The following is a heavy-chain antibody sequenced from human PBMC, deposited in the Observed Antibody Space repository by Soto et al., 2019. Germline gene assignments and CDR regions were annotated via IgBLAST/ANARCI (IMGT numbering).Heavy chain of an antibody. CDR1: GGSFSGYY. CDR2: INHSGST. CDR3: ARGRSYCSGGSCYPRAFDI. Sequence: SETLSLTCAVYGGSFSGYYWSWIRQPPGKGLEWIGEINHSGSTNYNPSLKSRVTISVDTSKNQFSLKLSSVTAADTAVYYCARGRSYCSGGSCYPRAFDIWGQGTLVTVSS. V-gene: IGHV4-34*01. J-gene: IGHJ3*02. D-gene: IGHD2-15*01.